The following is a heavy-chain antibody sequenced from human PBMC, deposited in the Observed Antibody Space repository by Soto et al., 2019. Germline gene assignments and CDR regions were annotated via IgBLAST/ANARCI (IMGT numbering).Heavy chain of an antibody. CDR1: GYTFTSYD. Sequence: QVQLVQSGAEVKKPGASVKVSCKASGYTFTSYDINWVRQATAQGLEWMGWMNPNSGNTGYAQKFQGRVTMTRNTSISTAYMELSSVRSEDTAGYYCAIVHCSGGSCYSGSGWFDPWGQGTLVTVSS. D-gene: IGHD2-15*01. J-gene: IGHJ5*02. V-gene: IGHV1-8*01. CDR3: AIVHCSGGSCYSGSGWFDP. CDR2: MNPNSGNT.